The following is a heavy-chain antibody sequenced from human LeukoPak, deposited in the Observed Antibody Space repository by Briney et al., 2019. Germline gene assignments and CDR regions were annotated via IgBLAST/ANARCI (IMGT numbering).Heavy chain of an antibody. CDR3: GSSGLVGGEWIIDY. CDR1: GFTFAGYA. CDR2: ISGSGGST. D-gene: IGHD3-16*01. Sequence: GGSLRLSCAASGFTFAGYAMTWVRQAPGKGLEWVSLISGSGGSTTYADSVKGRFTISRDNAKNTLYLQMNSLRAEDTAVYYCGSSGLVGGEWIIDYWGQGTLVTVSS. V-gene: IGHV3-23*01. J-gene: IGHJ4*02.